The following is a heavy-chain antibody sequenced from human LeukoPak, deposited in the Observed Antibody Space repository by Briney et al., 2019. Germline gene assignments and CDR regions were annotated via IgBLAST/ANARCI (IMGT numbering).Heavy chain of an antibody. CDR2: INHSGST. CDR1: GVSFSGYY. D-gene: IGHD2-2*01. J-gene: IGHJ4*02. V-gene: IGHV4-34*01. Sequence: SETLSLTCAVYGVSFSGYYWSWIRQPPGKGLEWIGEINHSGSTNYNPSLKSRVTISVDTSKNQFSLKLSSVTAADTAVYYCARGVSGPQRGYFDYWGQGTLVTVSS. CDR3: ARGVSGPQRGYFDY.